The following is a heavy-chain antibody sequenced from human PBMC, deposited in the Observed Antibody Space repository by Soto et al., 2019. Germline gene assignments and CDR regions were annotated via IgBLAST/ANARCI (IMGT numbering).Heavy chain of an antibody. CDR2: IWYDGSNK. J-gene: IGHJ4*02. D-gene: IGHD3-22*01. Sequence: GGSLRLSCAASGFTFSSYGMHWVRQAPGKGREWVAVIWYDGSNKYYADSVKGRFTISRDNSKNTLYLHMNSLSAADTAVYYCARTAYYDSSGYNSWGQGTLVTVSS. CDR1: GFTFSSYG. CDR3: ARTAYYDSSGYNS. V-gene: IGHV3-33*01.